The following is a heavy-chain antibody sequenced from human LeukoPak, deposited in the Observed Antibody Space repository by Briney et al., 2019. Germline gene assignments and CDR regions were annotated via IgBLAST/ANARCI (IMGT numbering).Heavy chain of an antibody. V-gene: IGHV1-2*02. D-gene: IGHD4/OR15-4a*01. J-gene: IGHJ4*02. Sequence: ASVKVSCKASGYTFTGYYMHWVRQAPGQGLEWMGWINPNSGGTNYAQKFQGRVTMTRDTSISTAYMELSRLRSDDTAVYYCARVRCYREWVFDYWGQGTLVTVSS. CDR2: INPNSGGT. CDR1: GYTFTGYY. CDR3: ARVRCYREWVFDY.